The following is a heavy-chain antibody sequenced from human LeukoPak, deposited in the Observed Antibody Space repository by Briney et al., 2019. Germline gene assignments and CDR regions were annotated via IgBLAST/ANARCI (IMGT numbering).Heavy chain of an antibody. D-gene: IGHD4-11*01. Sequence: PSETLSLTCTVSGGSISSHYWSWIRQPPGKGMEWNGYIYYSGSTNYNPSLKSRVTISVDTSKNQFSLKLSSVTAADTAVYYCARYVSGAGGYSNYVLWDYYYYMDVWGKGTTVTVSS. J-gene: IGHJ6*03. CDR1: GGSISSHY. CDR3: ARYVSGAGGYSNYVLWDYYYYMDV. CDR2: IYYSGST. V-gene: IGHV4-59*11.